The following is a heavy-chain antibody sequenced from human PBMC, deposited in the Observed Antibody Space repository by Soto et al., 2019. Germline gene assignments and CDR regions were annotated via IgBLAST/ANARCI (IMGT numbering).Heavy chain of an antibody. J-gene: IGHJ4*02. CDR3: AKNGLSSSPSAIDS. CDR1: GCTYSGHG. D-gene: IGHD6-6*01. CDR2: ITGSGRNT. V-gene: IGHV3-23*01. Sequence: TGGSRRLSWATSGCTYSGHGLSWFRQAPGKGLDWVSGITGSGRNTYYADSVKGRFTISRDNSKNTLFLQMNSLRAEDTAVYYCAKNGLSSSPSAIDSWGQGTLVTVSS.